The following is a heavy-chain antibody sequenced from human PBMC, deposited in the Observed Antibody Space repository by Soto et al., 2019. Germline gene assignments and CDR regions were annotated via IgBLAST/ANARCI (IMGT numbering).Heavy chain of an antibody. J-gene: IGHJ5*02. V-gene: IGHV4-39*01. D-gene: IGHD2-15*01. CDR2: IYYSGST. CDR1: GGSISSSSYY. Sequence: SETLSLTCTVSGGSISSSSYYWGWIRQPPGKGLEWIGSIYYSGSTYYNPSLKSRVTISVDTSKNQFSLKLSSVTAADTAVYYCASDCSGGSYYSDWFDPWGQGTLVTVSS. CDR3: ASDCSGGSYYSDWFDP.